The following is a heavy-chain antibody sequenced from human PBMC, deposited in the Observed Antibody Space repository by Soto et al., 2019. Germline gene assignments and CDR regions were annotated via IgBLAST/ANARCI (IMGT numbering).Heavy chain of an antibody. Sequence: QVQLQESGPGLVKPSQTLSLTCTVSGGSISSGGYYWSWIRQHPGKGLEWIGYIYYSGSTYYNTSLKSQVTLSVDTSENQFSLKLGSVSAADTAVYYCAASCVGCGGFNYYGMDVWGQGTTVTVSS. D-gene: IGHD2-21*01. CDR1: GGSISSGGYY. CDR3: AASCVGCGGFNYYGMDV. V-gene: IGHV4-31*01. CDR2: IYYSGST. J-gene: IGHJ6*02.